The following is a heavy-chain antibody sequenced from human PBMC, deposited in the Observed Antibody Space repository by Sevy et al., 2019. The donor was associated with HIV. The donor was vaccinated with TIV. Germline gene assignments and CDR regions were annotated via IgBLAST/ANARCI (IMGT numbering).Heavy chain of an antibody. J-gene: IGHJ4*02. CDR3: ARHMRRGSSYFDY. D-gene: IGHD6-6*01. V-gene: IGHV4-61*01. Sequence: SETLSLTCTVSGGSVSSGSYYWSWIRQPPGKGLEWIGYLYYSGSTNYNPSLKSRVTISVDTSKNQFSLKLSSVTAADTAVYYGARHMRRGSSYFDYWGQGTLVTVSS. CDR1: GGSVSSGSYY. CDR2: LYYSGST.